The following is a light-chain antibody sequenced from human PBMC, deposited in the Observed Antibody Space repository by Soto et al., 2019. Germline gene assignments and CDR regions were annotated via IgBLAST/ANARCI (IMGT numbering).Light chain of an antibody. CDR1: SSDVGGYNF. J-gene: IGLJ1*01. CDR2: DVG. Sequence: QSSLTQPASVSGSPGQSIIISCTGTSSDVGGYNFVSWYQQHPGKAPKLMIYDVGNRPSGVSDRFSGSKSGNTASLTISGLQVEDGADYYCSSYANRTTYVFGTGTKLTVL. V-gene: IGLV2-14*03. CDR3: SSYANRTTYV.